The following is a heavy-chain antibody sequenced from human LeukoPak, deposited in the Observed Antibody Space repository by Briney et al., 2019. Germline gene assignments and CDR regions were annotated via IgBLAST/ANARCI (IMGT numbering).Heavy chain of an antibody. J-gene: IGHJ4*02. CDR3: ARALDEGARFDY. V-gene: IGHV3-30-3*01. CDR1: GFTFSSYA. CDR2: ISYDGSNK. Sequence: PGGSLRLSCAASGFTFSSYAMHWVRQAPGKGLEWVAVISYDGSNKYYADSVKGRFTISRDNSKNTLYLQMNSLRAEDTAVFYCARALDEGARFDYWGQGTLVTVSS.